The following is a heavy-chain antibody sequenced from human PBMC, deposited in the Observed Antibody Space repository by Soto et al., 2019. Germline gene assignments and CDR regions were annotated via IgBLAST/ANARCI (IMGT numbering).Heavy chain of an antibody. D-gene: IGHD6-19*01. CDR2: IYHSGST. Sequence: PSETLSLTCAVSGGSISSSNWWSWVRQPPGKGLEWIGEIYHSGSTNYNPSLKSRVTISVDKSKNQFSLKLSSVTAADTAVYYCASGGWGYYYYGMDVCGQGTTVTVAS. CDR1: GGSISSSNW. V-gene: IGHV4-4*02. CDR3: ASGGWGYYYYGMDV. J-gene: IGHJ6*02.